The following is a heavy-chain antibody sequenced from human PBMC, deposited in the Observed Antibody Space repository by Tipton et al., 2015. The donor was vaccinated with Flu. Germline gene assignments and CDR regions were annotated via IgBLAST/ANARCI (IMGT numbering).Heavy chain of an antibody. J-gene: IGHJ2*01. CDR3: AREAVTGTPYCYFDL. CDR2: IYYSGSS. CDR1: GGSISSSSYY. Sequence: TLSLTCTVSGGSISSSSYYWSWIRQPPGKGLEWIGYIYYSGSSNYNPSLKSRVTISVDTSKNQFSLKLTSVTAADTAVYYCAREAVTGTPYCYFDLWGRGTLVTVSS. D-gene: IGHD1-7*01. V-gene: IGHV4-61*01.